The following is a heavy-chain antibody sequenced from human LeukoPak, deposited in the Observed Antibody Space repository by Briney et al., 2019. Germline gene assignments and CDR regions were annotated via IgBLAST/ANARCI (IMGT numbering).Heavy chain of an antibody. J-gene: IGHJ2*01. D-gene: IGHD5/OR15-5a*01. CDR2: ITGSSDGI. Sequence: GGSLRLSCAAFGFTFDDYALHWVRQAPGKGLEWVSGITGSSDGIVYADSLKGRFTISRDNAKNSLYLQMNSLRPEDTALYYCAKRPRGSVTAGFWYFDLWGRGTLVTVSS. CDR1: GFTFDDYA. V-gene: IGHV3-9*01. CDR3: AKRPRGSVTAGFWYFDL.